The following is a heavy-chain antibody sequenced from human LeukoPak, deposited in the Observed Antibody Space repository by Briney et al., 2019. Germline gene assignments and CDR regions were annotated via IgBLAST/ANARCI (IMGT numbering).Heavy chain of an antibody. V-gene: IGHV4-59*08. J-gene: IGHJ4*02. CDR2: IYYSGST. Sequence: SETLSLTCTVSGGSISSYYWSWIRQPPGKGLEWIGYIYYSGSTNYNPSLKSRVTISVDTSKNQFSLKLSSVTAADTAVYYCARLATPMATYDYWGQGTLVTVSS. CDR1: GGSISSYY. D-gene: IGHD5-24*01. CDR3: ARLATPMATYDY.